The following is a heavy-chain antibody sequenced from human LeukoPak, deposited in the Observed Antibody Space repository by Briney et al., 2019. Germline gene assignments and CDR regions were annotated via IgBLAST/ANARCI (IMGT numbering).Heavy chain of an antibody. J-gene: IGHJ4*02. V-gene: IGHV4-31*03. CDR1: GGSISSGGYY. CDR2: IYYSGST. D-gene: IGHD3-10*01. CDR3: ARLLWFGELIFLDY. Sequence: SQTLSLTCTVSGGSISSGGYYWSWIRQHPGKGLEWIGYIYYSGSTYYNPSLKSRVTISVDTSKNQFSLKLSSVTAADTAVYYCARLLWFGELIFLDYWGQGTLVTVSS.